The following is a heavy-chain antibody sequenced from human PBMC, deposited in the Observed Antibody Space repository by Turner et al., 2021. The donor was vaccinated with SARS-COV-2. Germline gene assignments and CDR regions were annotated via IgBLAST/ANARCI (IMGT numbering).Heavy chain of an antibody. CDR1: GGSISSGGYY. CDR3: ARFRVGSGWYIDY. J-gene: IGHJ4*02. Sequence: QMQLQESCSGLVKPSPTLTNTCPVSGGSISSGGYYWSWIRQHPGKGLEWNGYIYYSGSIYYSPSLKSRVTISVDTSKNQFSLKLSSVTAADTAVYYCARFRVGSGWYIDYWGQRTLVTVSS. V-gene: IGHV4-31*03. CDR2: IYYSGSI. D-gene: IGHD6-19*01.